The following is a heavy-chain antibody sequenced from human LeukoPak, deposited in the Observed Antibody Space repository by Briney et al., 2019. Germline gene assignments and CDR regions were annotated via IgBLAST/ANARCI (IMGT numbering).Heavy chain of an antibody. CDR1: GGSISSYY. CDR3: ARRFPGFDY. V-gene: IGHV4-34*01. D-gene: IGHD3-10*01. Sequence: PSETLSLTCTVSGGSISSYYWSWIRQPPGKGLEWIGEINHSGSTNYNPSLKSRVTISVDTSKNQFSLKLSSVTAADTAVYYCARRFPGFDYWGQGTLVTVSS. CDR2: INHSGST. J-gene: IGHJ4*02.